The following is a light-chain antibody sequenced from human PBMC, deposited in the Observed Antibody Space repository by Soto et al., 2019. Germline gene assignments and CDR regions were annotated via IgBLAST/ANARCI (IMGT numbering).Light chain of an antibody. CDR2: VNSDGSH. V-gene: IGLV4-69*01. J-gene: IGLJ2*01. CDR3: LTWGTDYVL. CDR1: SGHSRYA. Sequence: QPVLTQSPSASASLGASVKLTCTLSSGHSRYAIAWHQQQPEKGPRYLMKVNSDGSHSKGDGIPDRFSGSSSGAERYFTISSLQSEDEAHYYCLTWGTDYVLFGGGTKLTVL.